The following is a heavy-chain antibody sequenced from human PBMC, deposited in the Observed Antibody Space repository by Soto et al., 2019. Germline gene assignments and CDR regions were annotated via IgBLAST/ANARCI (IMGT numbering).Heavy chain of an antibody. CDR1: GFSLSTSGVG. CDR3: ALMGVDTAMVKYYYYYGMDV. D-gene: IGHD5-18*01. CDR2: IYWDDDK. Sequence: SGPTLVNPTQTLTLTCTFSGFSLSTSGVGVGWIRQPPGKALEWLALIYWDDDKRYSPSLKSRLTITKDTSKNQVVLTMTNMDPVDTATYYCALMGVDTAMVKYYYYYGMDVWGQGTTVTVSS. J-gene: IGHJ6*02. V-gene: IGHV2-5*02.